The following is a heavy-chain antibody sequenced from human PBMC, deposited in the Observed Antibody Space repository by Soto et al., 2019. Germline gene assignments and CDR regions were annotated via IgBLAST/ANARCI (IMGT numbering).Heavy chain of an antibody. J-gene: IGHJ4*02. Sequence: QVPLVESGGGVVQPGRSLRLSCAASGFTFSSFNMHWVRHAPGNGLEWLTLISYDGSSKSYADSVKSRFTISRDTSTNRLYLQMNSLRDDDTAFYYCARVAGGIYSFDHWGQGTLVAVSS. CDR3: ARVAGGIYSFDH. V-gene: IGHV3-30-3*01. D-gene: IGHD1-26*01. CDR2: ISYDGSSK. CDR1: GFTFSSFN.